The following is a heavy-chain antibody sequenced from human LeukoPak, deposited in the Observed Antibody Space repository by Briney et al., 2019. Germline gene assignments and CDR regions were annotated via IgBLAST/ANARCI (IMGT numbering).Heavy chain of an antibody. CDR2: IWYDGSNK. CDR3: AREGIAATDVLDNWFDP. J-gene: IGHJ5*02. Sequence: GGSLRLSCAASGFTFSSYGMHWVRQAPGKGLEWVAVIWYDGSNKYYADSVKGRFAISRDNSKNTLYLQMNSLRAEDTAVYYCAREGIAATDVLDNWFDPWGQGTLVTVSS. CDR1: GFTFSSYG. V-gene: IGHV3-33*01. D-gene: IGHD6-13*01.